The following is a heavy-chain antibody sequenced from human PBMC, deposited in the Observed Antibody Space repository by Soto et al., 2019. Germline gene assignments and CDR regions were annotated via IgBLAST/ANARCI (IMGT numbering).Heavy chain of an antibody. D-gene: IGHD3-3*01. CDR2: IYYSGST. Sequence: SETLSLTCTVSGGSISSYYWSWIRQPPGKGLEWIGYIYYSGSTNYNPSLKSRVTISVDTSKNQFSLKLSSVTAADTAVYYCARGTVRLRFLEWSLNWFDPWGQGTLVTVSS. V-gene: IGHV4-59*01. CDR1: GGSISSYY. CDR3: ARGTVRLRFLEWSLNWFDP. J-gene: IGHJ5*02.